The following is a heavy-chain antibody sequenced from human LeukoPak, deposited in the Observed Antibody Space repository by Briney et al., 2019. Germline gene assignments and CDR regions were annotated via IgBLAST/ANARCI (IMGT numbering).Heavy chain of an antibody. CDR2: TYYRSKWYY. Sequence: SHTLSLTCAISGDSVSGNSVAWNWIRQSPSRGLEWLGRTYYRSKWYYDYAVSVQGRITINPDTSKNQFSLQLNSVTPEDTAVYYCGRSGGEQWLGNWFDPWGQGTLVTVSS. J-gene: IGHJ5*02. CDR3: GRSGGEQWLGNWFDP. CDR1: GDSVSGNSVA. V-gene: IGHV6-1*01. D-gene: IGHD6-19*01.